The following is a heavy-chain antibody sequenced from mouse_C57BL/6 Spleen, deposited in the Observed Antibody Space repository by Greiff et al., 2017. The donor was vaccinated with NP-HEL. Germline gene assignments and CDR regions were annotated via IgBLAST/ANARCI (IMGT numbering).Heavy chain of an antibody. CDR2: IWTGGGT. CDR1: GFSLTSYA. J-gene: IGHJ2*01. D-gene: IGHD1-1*01. V-gene: IGHV2-9-1*01. Sequence: VKLMESGPGLVAPSQSLSITCTVSGFSLTSYAISWVRQPPGKGLEWLGVIWTGGGTNYNSALKSRLSISKDNSKSQVFLKMNSLQTDDTARYYCARITTVVAHYFDYWGQGTTLTVSS. CDR3: ARITTVVAHYFDY.